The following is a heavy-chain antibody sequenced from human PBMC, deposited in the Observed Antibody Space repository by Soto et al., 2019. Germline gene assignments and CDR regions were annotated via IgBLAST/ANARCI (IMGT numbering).Heavy chain of an antibody. J-gene: IGHJ1*01. CDR2: FNPSGGGT. D-gene: IGHD6-6*01. CDR1: GDTYTSYY. CDR3: AKKGSSRAEYFQH. Sequence: ASVKVSCKASGDTYTSYYIHWVRQAPGQGLGWMGTFNPSGGGTFYAQKFQGRVTMTGDTSTSTVYMELSSLRSEDTAVYYCAKKGSSRAEYFQHWGQGTLVTVSS. V-gene: IGHV1-46*01.